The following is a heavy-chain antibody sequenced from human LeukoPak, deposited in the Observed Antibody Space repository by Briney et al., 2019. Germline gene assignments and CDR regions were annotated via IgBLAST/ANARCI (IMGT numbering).Heavy chain of an antibody. CDR1: GFTVSSKY. CDR2: IHTSGTT. J-gene: IGHJ4*02. CDR3: ASGQMFSSGGFDF. Sequence: PGGSLRLSCAASGFTVSSKYMTWVRQAQGKGLDWVSVIHTSGTTYYADSVKGRFTISRDNSKNILYLQMNSLRAEDTALYYCASGQMFSSGGFDFWGQGTLVTVSS. D-gene: IGHD6-19*01. V-gene: IGHV3-53*01.